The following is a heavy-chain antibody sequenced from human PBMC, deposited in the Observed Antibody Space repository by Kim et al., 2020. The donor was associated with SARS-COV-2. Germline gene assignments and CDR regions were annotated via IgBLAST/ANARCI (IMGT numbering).Heavy chain of an antibody. J-gene: IGHJ6*02. CDR3: ARQGYSSGWPPYYYYYGMDV. Sequence: SETLSLTCTVSGGSISGYYWSWIRQPPGKGLEWIGYIYYSGSTNYNPSLKSRVTISVDTSKNQFSLKLSSVTAADTAVYYCARQGYSSGWPPYYYYYGMDVWGQGTTVTVSS. D-gene: IGHD6-19*01. CDR2: IYYSGST. CDR1: GGSISGYY. V-gene: IGHV4-59*01.